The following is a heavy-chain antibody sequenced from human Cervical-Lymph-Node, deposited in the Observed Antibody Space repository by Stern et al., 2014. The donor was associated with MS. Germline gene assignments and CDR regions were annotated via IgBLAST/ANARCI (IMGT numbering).Heavy chain of an antibody. Sequence: QVQLQESGPGLVKHSQTLSLTCTVSGGSVSSGSRYWSWIRQHPGKGLEWIGYISYSGNTYYSPSLQSRLTISMDTSKNQFSLKLRSVTAADTAIYYCARVTEFLRFFYPDYWGQGTLVTVSS. V-gene: IGHV4-31*03. CDR3: ARVTEFLRFFYPDY. D-gene: IGHD3-3*01. CDR2: ISYSGNT. CDR1: GGSVSSGSRY. J-gene: IGHJ4*02.